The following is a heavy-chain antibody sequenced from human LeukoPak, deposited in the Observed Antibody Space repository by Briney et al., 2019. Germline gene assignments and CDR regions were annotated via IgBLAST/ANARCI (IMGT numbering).Heavy chain of an antibody. V-gene: IGHV4-39*01. CDR2: IYYSVST. J-gene: IGHJ5*02. CDR3: AGYGDYVGNWFDP. Sequence: PSETLSLTCTVSGGSISSSSYYWGWIRQPPGKGLEWIGSIYYSVSTYYNPSIKSRVPISVDTSKNQFSLKLSSVTAADTAVYYCAGYGDYVGNWFDPWGQGTLVTVS. D-gene: IGHD4-17*01. CDR1: GGSISSSSYY.